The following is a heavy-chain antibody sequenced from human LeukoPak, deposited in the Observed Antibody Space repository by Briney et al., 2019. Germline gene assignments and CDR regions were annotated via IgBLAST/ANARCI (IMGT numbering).Heavy chain of an antibody. J-gene: IGHJ4*02. CDR2: ISGHGGST. V-gene: IGHV3-23*01. D-gene: IGHD1-1*01. CDR3: AKDPGYGAR. Sequence: GGSLRLSCAASGFSFSNYAMNWVRQAPGKGLEWVSIISGHGGSTYYADSVKGRFTISRDNSKNTIYLQMNSLRAEDTAVYYCAKDPGYGARWGQGTLVTVSS. CDR1: GFSFSNYA.